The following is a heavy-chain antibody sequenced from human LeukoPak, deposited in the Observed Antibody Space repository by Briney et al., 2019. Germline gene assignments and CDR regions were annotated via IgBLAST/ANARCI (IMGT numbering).Heavy chain of an antibody. CDR1: GYTFTHQW. J-gene: IGHJ4*02. Sequence: GESLKISCKASGYTFTHQWIGWVHPMSGSGLEWMGIIYPRDSDTIYSPSFQGHVTISADTSINTAYLEWSSLEASDTAIYYCARHSDVIGAIWGQGTLVTVSS. D-gene: IGHD3-10*01. CDR2: IYPRDSDT. V-gene: IGHV5-51*07. CDR3: ARHSDVIGAI.